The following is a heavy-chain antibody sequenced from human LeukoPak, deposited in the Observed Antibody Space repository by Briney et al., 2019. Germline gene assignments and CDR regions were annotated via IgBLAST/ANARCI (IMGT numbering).Heavy chain of an antibody. CDR3: ARQKCTSTSCLTKNAFDI. CDR1: GSISSYY. V-gene: IGHV4-4*09. Sequence: SETLSLTCTVSGSISSYYWSWIRQPPGKGLEWVGYIYTSGSTNYNPSLKSRVTISVDTSKNQFSLDLSSVTAADTAVYYCARQKCTSTSCLTKNAFDIWGQGAMVTVSS. J-gene: IGHJ3*02. CDR2: IYTSGST. D-gene: IGHD2-2*01.